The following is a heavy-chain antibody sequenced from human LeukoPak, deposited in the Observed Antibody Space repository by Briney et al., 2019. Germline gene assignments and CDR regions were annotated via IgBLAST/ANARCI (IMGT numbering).Heavy chain of an antibody. D-gene: IGHD5-18*01. Sequence: PSETLSLTCTVSGGSISSYYWSWIRQPPGKGLEWIGYIYYSGSTNYNPSLKSRVTISVDTSKNQFSLKLSSVTAADTAVYYCARAARDTAMMNDMDVWGQGTTVTVSS. J-gene: IGHJ6*02. CDR3: ARAARDTAMMNDMDV. CDR2: IYYSGST. CDR1: GGSISSYY. V-gene: IGHV4-59*01.